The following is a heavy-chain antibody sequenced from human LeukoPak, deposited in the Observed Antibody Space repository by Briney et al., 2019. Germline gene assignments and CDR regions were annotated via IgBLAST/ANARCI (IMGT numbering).Heavy chain of an antibody. CDR3: ARDRFGYGDYPDY. CDR2: ISYDGSNK. J-gene: IGHJ4*02. CDR1: GFTSSSYA. D-gene: IGHD4-17*01. Sequence: GGSLRLSCAASGFTSSSYAMHWVRQAPGKGLEWVAVISYDGSNKYYADSVKGRFTISRDNSKNTLYLQMNSLRAEDTAVYYCARDRFGYGDYPDYWGQGTLVTVSS. V-gene: IGHV3-30*04.